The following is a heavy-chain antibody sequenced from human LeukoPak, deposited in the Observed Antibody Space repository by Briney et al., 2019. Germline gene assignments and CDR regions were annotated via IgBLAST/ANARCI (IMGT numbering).Heavy chain of an antibody. V-gene: IGHV3-43*01. CDR2: ISWDGGNT. Sequence: LISWDGGNTYYADSVKGRFTISRDNSKNSLYLQMNSLRTEDTALYYCAKDRGRWLQFDAFDIWGQGTMVTVSS. D-gene: IGHD5-24*01. CDR3: AKDRGRWLQFDAFDI. J-gene: IGHJ3*02.